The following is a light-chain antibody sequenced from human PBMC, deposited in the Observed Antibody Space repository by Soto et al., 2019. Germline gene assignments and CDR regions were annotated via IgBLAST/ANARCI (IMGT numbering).Light chain of an antibody. Sequence: QSVLTQPPSASVSPGQSVTISCTGTSSDVGGYNYVSWYQQHPGKAPKLMIYEVSKRPSGVPDRFSGSKSGNTASLTVSGLQAEDEADYYCSSYAGTLYVFGTGTKVTVL. CDR2: EVS. J-gene: IGLJ1*01. CDR3: SSYAGTLYV. V-gene: IGLV2-8*01. CDR1: SSDVGGYNY.